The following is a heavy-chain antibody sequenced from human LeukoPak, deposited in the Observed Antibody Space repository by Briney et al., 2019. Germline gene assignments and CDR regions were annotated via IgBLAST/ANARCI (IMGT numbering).Heavy chain of an antibody. Sequence: GGSLRLSCAASGFTVSSNYMSWVRQAPGKGLEWVSVIYSGGSTYYADSVKGRFTISRDHSKNTLYLQMNSLRAEDTAVYYCVGGKTTVTPGYFDYWGQGTLVTVSS. D-gene: IGHD4-11*01. CDR3: VGGKTTVTPGYFDY. J-gene: IGHJ4*02. V-gene: IGHV3-53*01. CDR1: GFTVSSNY. CDR2: IYSGGST.